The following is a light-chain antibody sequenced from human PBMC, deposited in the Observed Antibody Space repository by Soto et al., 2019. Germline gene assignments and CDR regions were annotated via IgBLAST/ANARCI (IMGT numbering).Light chain of an antibody. CDR3: QQSYSTPPWT. V-gene: IGKV1-39*01. CDR2: TAS. CDR1: QSISSY. Sequence: DIQMTQSPSSLSASVGDRVTITCRASQSISSYLNWYQQKTGKAPKLLIYTASILQSGVPSRFISSRSATNFTLTTSSPPPEDLATYYCQQSYSTPPWTFSQGTKVDIK. J-gene: IGKJ1*01.